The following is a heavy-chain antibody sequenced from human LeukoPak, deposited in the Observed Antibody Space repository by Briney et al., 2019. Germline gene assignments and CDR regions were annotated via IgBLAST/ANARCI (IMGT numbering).Heavy chain of an antibody. J-gene: IGHJ6*03. CDR3: ARDHGFSYYYYYMDG. D-gene: IGHD3-3*01. CDR2: INQDGSEK. Sequence: GGSLRLSCAASGFTLSRYWMSWVRQAPGKGLEWVANINQDGSEKYYVDSVKGRFTISRDNAKNSAYLQMNRLRAEDTAVYYCARDHGFSYYYYYMDGWGKGTTVTVSS. CDR1: GFTLSRYW. V-gene: IGHV3-7*01.